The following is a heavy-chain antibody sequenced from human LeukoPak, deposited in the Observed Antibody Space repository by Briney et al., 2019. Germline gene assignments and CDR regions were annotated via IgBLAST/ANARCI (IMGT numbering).Heavy chain of an antibody. D-gene: IGHD3-22*01. V-gene: IGHV3-43*02. CDR2: ISGDGGST. CDR3: AKTGSDSCGYLIDY. CDR1: GFTFEEYA. Sequence: GGSLRPSCAASGFTFEEYAMHWVRQAPGKGLEWVSLISGDGGSTYYADSVKGRFTISRDNSKNSLYLQMNSLRTEDTALYYCAKTGSDSCGYLIDYWGQGTLVTVSS. J-gene: IGHJ4*02.